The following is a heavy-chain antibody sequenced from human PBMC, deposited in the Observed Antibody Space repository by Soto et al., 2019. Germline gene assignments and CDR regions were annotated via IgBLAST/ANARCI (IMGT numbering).Heavy chain of an antibody. Sequence: QVQLVESGGGVVQPGRSLRLSCAASGFTFSSYAMHWVRQAPGKGLEWVAVISYDGSNKYYADSVKGRFTISRDNSKNPLYLQMNSLRAEYTAVYYCARDLHTAMEKGTHDYWGQGTLVTVSS. CDR2: ISYDGSNK. J-gene: IGHJ4*02. D-gene: IGHD5-18*01. CDR3: ARDLHTAMEKGTHDY. V-gene: IGHV3-30-3*01. CDR1: GFTFSSYA.